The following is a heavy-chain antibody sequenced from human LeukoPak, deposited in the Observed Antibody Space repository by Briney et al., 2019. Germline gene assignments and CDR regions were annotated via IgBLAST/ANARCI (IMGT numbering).Heavy chain of an antibody. Sequence: PSETLSLTCTVSGGSISSYYWSWIRQPAGKGLEWIGRIYTSGSTYYNPSLKNRVTISVDTSKNRFSLKLSSVTAADTAVYYCARTRYDFIMGYNWFDPWGQGTLVTVSS. J-gene: IGHJ5*02. D-gene: IGHD3-3*01. CDR1: GGSISSYY. CDR2: IYTSGST. CDR3: ARTRYDFIMGYNWFDP. V-gene: IGHV4-4*07.